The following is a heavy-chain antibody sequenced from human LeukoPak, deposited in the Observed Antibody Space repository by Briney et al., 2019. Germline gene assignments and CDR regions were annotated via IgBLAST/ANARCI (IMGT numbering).Heavy chain of an antibody. J-gene: IGHJ6*02. CDR3: ARAHSGYAPYYYYGMDV. CDR1: GGSISSYY. Sequence: TSETLSLTCTVSGGSISSYYWSWIRQPPGKGLEWIGYIYYSGSTNYNPSLKSRVTISVDTSKNQFSLKLSSVTAADTAVYYCARAHSGYAPYYYYGMDVWGQGTTVTVSS. CDR2: IYYSGST. V-gene: IGHV4-59*01. D-gene: IGHD5-12*01.